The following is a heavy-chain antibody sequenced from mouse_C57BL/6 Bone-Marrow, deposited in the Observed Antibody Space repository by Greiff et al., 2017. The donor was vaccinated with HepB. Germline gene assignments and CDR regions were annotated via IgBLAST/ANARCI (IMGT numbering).Heavy chain of an antibody. J-gene: IGHJ2*01. CDR1: GYTFTGYW. Sequence: QVQLQQPGAELVKPGASVKLSCKATGYTFTGYWIEWVKQRPGHGLEWIGEILPGSGSTNYNEKFKGKATFTADTSSNTAYMQLSSLTTEDSAIYYCASPINWEGDYFDYWGQGTTLTVSS. V-gene: IGHV1-9*01. D-gene: IGHD4-1*01. CDR2: ILPGSGST. CDR3: ASPINWEGDYFDY.